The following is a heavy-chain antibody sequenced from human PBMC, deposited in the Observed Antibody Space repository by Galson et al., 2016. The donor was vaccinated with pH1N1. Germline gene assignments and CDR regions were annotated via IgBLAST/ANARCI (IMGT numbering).Heavy chain of an antibody. D-gene: IGHD2-15*01. Sequence: SLRLSCAASGFNFGNCAMTWVRQAPGKGLEWVSGISDSGSSTYYADSVKGRFTISRDNSKNTVYLQMNSLRAEDTAVYYCAKGPRGVVVVAATHWGQGTLVTVSS. CDR3: AKGPRGVVVVAATH. CDR1: GFNFGNCA. V-gene: IGHV3-23*01. CDR2: ISDSGSST. J-gene: IGHJ4*02.